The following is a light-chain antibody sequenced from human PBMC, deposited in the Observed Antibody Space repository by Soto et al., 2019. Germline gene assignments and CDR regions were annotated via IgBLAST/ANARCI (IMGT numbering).Light chain of an antibody. J-gene: IGLJ1*01. V-gene: IGLV2-18*02. CDR2: DVS. CDR1: SSDVGSYNR. Sequence: SALTQPPSVPGSPGQSVTISCTGTSSDVGSYNRVSWYQQPPGTAPKLMIYDVSNRPSGVPDRFSGSRSGNTASLTISGLQAEDEADYYCSSYTSSSTYVFGTGTKVTV. CDR3: SSYTSSSTYV.